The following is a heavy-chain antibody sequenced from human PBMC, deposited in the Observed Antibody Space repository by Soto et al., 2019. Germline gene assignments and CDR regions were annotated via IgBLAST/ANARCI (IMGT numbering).Heavy chain of an antibody. D-gene: IGHD2-15*01. J-gene: IGHJ4*02. CDR2: ISAYNGNT. CDR1: GYTFTSYG. CDR3: ARDVVVVAATPSPFDY. Sequence: ASVKVSCKASGYTFTSYGISWVRQAPGQGLEWMGWISAYNGNTNYAQKLQGRVTMTTDTSTSTAYMELRSLRSDDTAVYYCARDVVVVAATPSPFDYWGQGTLVTVSS. V-gene: IGHV1-18*01.